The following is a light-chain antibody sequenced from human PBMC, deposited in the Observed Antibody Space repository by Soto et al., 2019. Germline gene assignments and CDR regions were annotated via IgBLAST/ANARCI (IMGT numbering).Light chain of an antibody. V-gene: IGLV2-14*03. CDR3: SSYTSSNTYV. Sequence: QSVLTQPASVSGSPGQSIAISCTGTSSDVGGYNSVSWYQQHPGKAPKLMIYNVSNRPSGVSDRFSGSKSGNTASLTISGLQAEHEADYYCSSYTSSNTYVFGTSTKVTVL. J-gene: IGLJ1*01. CDR2: NVS. CDR1: SSDVGGYNS.